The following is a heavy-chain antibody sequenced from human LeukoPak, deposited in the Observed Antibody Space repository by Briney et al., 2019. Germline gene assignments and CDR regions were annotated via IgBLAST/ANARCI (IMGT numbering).Heavy chain of an antibody. CDR1: GASISSYY. CDR2: IDGSGNT. J-gene: IGHJ4*02. CDR3: ARDGGSGWFDY. D-gene: IGHD6-19*01. V-gene: IGHV4-4*07. Sequence: SETLSLTCTVSGASISSYYWSWIRQPAGKGLEWIGRIDGSGNTNYNPSLKSRISVSVDTPKNQASLKLSYVTAADTAVYYCARDGGSGWFDYWGQGTLVTVSS.